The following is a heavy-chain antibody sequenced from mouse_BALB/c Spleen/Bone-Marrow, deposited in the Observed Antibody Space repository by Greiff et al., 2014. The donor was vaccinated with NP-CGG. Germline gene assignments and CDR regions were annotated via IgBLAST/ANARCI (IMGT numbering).Heavy chain of an antibody. CDR2: IDPANGNT. J-gene: IGHJ3*01. Sequence: VQLQQSXAELVKPGASVKLSCTTSGFTFNDSYIHWVKQRPEQGLEWIGRIDPANGNTKYVPEFQGKATITADTSSNTAYLHLSSLTSEDTAVYSCAHDAPFAYWGQGTLVTVSA. V-gene: IGHV14-3*02. CDR1: GFTFNDSY. CDR3: AHDAPFAY. D-gene: IGHD2-3*01.